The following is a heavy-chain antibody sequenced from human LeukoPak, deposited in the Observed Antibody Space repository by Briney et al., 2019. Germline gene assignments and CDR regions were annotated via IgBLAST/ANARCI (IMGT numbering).Heavy chain of an antibody. CDR2: INHSGST. CDR1: GGSFRGYY. Sequence: SETLSLTCAVYGGSFRGYYWSWIRQPPGKGLEWMGEINHSGSTNYNPSLKRRVTKSVDTSKNQFSLKLSSVTAADTAVYSCARGRFYRWFDYWGQGTLVTVSS. CDR3: ARGRFYRWFDY. D-gene: IGHD3-3*01. V-gene: IGHV4-34*01. J-gene: IGHJ4*02.